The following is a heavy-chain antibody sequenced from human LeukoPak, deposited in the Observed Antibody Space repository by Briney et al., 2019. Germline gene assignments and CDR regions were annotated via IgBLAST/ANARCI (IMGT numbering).Heavy chain of an antibody. CDR1: GFTFSSYE. V-gene: IGHV3-48*03. CDR2: ISSSGSTI. J-gene: IGHJ4*02. CDR3: ASGFSSYFDY. Sequence: GGSLRLSRAASGFTFSSYEMNWVRQAPGKGLEWGSYISSSGSTIYYADSVKGRFTISRDNAKNSLYLQMNSLRAEDTAVYYCASGFSSYFDYWGQGTLVSVAS. D-gene: IGHD6-6*01.